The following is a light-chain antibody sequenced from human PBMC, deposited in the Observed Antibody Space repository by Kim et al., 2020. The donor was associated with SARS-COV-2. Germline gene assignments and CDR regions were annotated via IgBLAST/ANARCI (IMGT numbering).Light chain of an antibody. CDR2: SNN. J-gene: IGLJ2*01. Sequence: GQRVTISCSGSSSNIGSNTVNWYQQLPGTAPKLLIYSNNQRPSWVPDRFSGSKSGTSASLAISGLQSEDEADYYCAAWDDSLNGVVFGGGTKVTVL. CDR1: SSNIGSNT. CDR3: AAWDDSLNGVV. V-gene: IGLV1-44*01.